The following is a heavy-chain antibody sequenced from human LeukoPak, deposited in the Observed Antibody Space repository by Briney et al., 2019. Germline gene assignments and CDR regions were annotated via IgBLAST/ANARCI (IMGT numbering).Heavy chain of an antibody. CDR3: AKNFRQYVH. CDR1: GFTFSSYE. CDR2: ISRSGTTI. J-gene: IGHJ4*02. V-gene: IGHV3-48*03. Sequence: GGSLRLSCAASGFTFSSYEMNWVRQAPGKGLKWVSYISRSGTTIYYADSVKGRFTISRDNAKNTVCLQMNSLRAEDTAVYYCAKNFRQYVHWGQGALVTVSS. D-gene: IGHD1-7*01.